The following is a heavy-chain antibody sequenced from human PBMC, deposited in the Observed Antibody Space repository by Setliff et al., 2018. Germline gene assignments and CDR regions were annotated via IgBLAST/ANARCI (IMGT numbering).Heavy chain of an antibody. J-gene: IGHJ4*02. Sequence: ASVKVSCKASGYTFTSYGISWVRQAPGQGLEWMGWISAYNGNTKYAQKLQGRVTMTTDTSTSTVYMDLRSLGSDDTAVYYCARDREGIIVGVPSVWGKGTLVTVSS. D-gene: IGHD1-26*01. CDR1: GYTFTSYG. CDR3: ARDREGIIVGVPSV. CDR2: ISAYNGNT. V-gene: IGHV1-18*01.